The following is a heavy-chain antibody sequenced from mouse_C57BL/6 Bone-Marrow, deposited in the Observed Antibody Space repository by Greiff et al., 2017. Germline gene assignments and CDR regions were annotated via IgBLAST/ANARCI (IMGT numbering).Heavy chain of an antibody. CDR3: ARGYYGSSYESAWFAY. CDR2: INPNNGGT. Sequence: VQLQQSGPELVKPGASVKIPCKASGYTFTDYNMDWVKQSHGKSLEWIGDINPNNGGTIYNQKFKGKATLTVDKSSSTAYMELRSLTSADTAVYYCARGYYGSSYESAWFAYWGQGTLVTVSA. V-gene: IGHV1-18*01. CDR1: GYTFTDYN. D-gene: IGHD1-1*01. J-gene: IGHJ3*01.